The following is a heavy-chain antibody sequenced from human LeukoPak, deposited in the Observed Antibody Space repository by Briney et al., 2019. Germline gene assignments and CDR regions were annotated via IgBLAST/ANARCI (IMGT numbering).Heavy chain of an antibody. Sequence: GGSLRLSCAASGFTFNYYAMHWVRQAPGKGLEWVTFIRYDGSNKYYADSVKGRFTISRDNSKNTLYLQMNSLRAEDTAVYYCASPFGGSGSYRLDYWGQGTLVTVSS. CDR1: GFTFNYYA. V-gene: IGHV3-30*02. D-gene: IGHD3-10*01. CDR2: IRYDGSNK. CDR3: ASPFGGSGSYRLDY. J-gene: IGHJ4*02.